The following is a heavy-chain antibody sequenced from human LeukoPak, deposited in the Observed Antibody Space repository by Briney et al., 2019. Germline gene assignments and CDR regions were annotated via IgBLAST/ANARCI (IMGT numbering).Heavy chain of an antibody. J-gene: IGHJ6*03. CDR3: ARDPYYYYMDV. CDR1: GVSLSSGSYY. Sequence: PSETLSLTCTVSGVSLSSGSYYWSWIRQSAGKGLEWIGRIYSSGSTNYNPSLKSRVTISVDTSKNQSSLKLSSVTAADTAVYYCARDPYYYYMDVWGKGTTVTVSS. CDR2: IYSSGST. V-gene: IGHV4-61*02.